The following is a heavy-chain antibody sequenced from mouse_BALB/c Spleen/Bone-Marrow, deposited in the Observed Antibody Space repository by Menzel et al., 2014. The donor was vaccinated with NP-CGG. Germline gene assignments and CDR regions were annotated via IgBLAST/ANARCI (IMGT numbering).Heavy chain of an antibody. CDR2: IDPANGNT. V-gene: IGHV14-3*02. D-gene: IGHD2-1*01. CDR1: GFNIKDTY. CDR3: ARYGNYCYAMDY. J-gene: IGHJ4*01. Sequence: EVKVVESGAELVKPGASVKLSCTASGFNIKDTYMHWVKQRPEQGLEWIGRIDPANGNTKYDPKFQGKATITADTSSNTASLQLSSLTSEDTAVYYCARYGNYCYAMDYWGQGTSVTVSS.